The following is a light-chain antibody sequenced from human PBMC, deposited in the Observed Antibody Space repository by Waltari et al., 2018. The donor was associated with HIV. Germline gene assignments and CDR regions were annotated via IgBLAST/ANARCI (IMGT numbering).Light chain of an antibody. CDR2: WAS. CDR3: QQYYSSPT. Sequence: DIVMTQSPDSLAVSLSERSTISWKSSRKILFSSNNKNYLAWYQQKAGHPTELLISWASTREAVVSDRFSGSGSGTDFPLTISSLQAEDVAVYYCQQYYSSPTFGGGTKVEI. CDR1: RKILFSSNNKNY. J-gene: IGKJ4*01. V-gene: IGKV4-1*01.